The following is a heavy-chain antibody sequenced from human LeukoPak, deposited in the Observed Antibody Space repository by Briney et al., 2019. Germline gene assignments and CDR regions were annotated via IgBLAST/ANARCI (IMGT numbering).Heavy chain of an antibody. CDR2: SRNKAKSYTT. V-gene: IGHV3-72*01. CDR3: VRVGSVSYSDYLDY. D-gene: IGHD5/OR15-5a*01. J-gene: IGHJ4*02. CDR1: GFTFSDHF. Sequence: AGSLRLSCAVSGFTFSDHFLDWVRQAPGKGLEWVGRSRNKAKSYTTEYAASVKGRFTISRDDSKNSLYLQMTCLETEDKAVYYCVRVGSVSYSDYLDYWGQGTLVTVSS.